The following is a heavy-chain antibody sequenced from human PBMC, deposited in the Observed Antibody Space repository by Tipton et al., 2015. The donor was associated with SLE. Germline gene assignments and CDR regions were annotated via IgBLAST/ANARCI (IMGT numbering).Heavy chain of an antibody. Sequence: QLVQSGAEVKKPGASVKVSCKASGYTFTSYGISWVRQAPGQGLEWMGWISAYNGDTNYAQKVQGRVTMTTDKSTSTAYMELRSLRSDDPAVYYCARDRSAVKGDAFVIWGQGTMVTVTS. CDR1: GYTFTSYG. CDR2: ISAYNGDT. CDR3: ARDRSAVKGDAFVI. V-gene: IGHV1-18*01. J-gene: IGHJ3*02.